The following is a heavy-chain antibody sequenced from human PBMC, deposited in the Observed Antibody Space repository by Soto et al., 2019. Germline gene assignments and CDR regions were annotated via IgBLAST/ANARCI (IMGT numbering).Heavy chain of an antibody. Sequence: QVQLVESGGGVVQPGRSLRLSCAASGFTFSSYGMHWVRQAPGKGLEWVAVIWYDGSNKYYADSVKGRFTISRDNSKNTIYLHMNSLRAEDRAMDYCARDRITCSSGSYCGAKFDYWGQGTLGTVSS. CDR1: GFTFSSYG. CDR3: ARDRITCSSGSYCGAKFDY. D-gene: IGHD3-10*01. V-gene: IGHV3-33*01. J-gene: IGHJ4*02. CDR2: IWYDGSNK.